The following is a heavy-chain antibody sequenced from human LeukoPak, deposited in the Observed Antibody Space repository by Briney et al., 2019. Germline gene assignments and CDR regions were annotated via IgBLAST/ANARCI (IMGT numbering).Heavy chain of an antibody. V-gene: IGHV3-30-3*01. Sequence: GGSLRLSCAASGFTFSSYAIHWVRQAPGKGLEWVAVISSDGSNKYYADSVKGRFTISRDNSKNTLYLQMNSLRAEDTAVYYCARVRPYYYDSSGYSYALDYWGQGTLVTVSS. J-gene: IGHJ4*02. CDR3: ARVRPYYYDSSGYSYALDY. CDR1: GFTFSSYA. CDR2: ISSDGSNK. D-gene: IGHD3-22*01.